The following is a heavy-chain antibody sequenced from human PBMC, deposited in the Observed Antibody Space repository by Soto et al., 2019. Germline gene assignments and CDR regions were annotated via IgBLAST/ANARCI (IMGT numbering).Heavy chain of an antibody. Sequence: QVQLQESGPGLVKPSETLSLTCTVSGGSISSYYWSWIRQPPGKGLEWIGYIYYSGSTNYNPSLKSRVTISVDTSKNQFSLKLSSVTAADTAVYYCAREGAMEWGQGTLVTVSS. CDR2: IYYSGST. V-gene: IGHV4-59*01. D-gene: IGHD3-3*01. CDR3: AREGAME. CDR1: GGSISSYY. J-gene: IGHJ4*02.